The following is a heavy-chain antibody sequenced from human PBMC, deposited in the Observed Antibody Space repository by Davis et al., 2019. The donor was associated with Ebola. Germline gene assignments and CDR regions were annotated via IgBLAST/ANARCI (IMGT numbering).Heavy chain of an antibody. CDR3: AKDYYGDHGDY. Sequence: GESLKISCAASGFTFSSYAMSWVRQAPGKGLEWVSAISGSGGSTYYADSVKGRFTISRDNSKNTLYLQMNSLRAEDTAVYYCAKDYYGDHGDYWGQGTLVTVSS. D-gene: IGHD4-17*01. V-gene: IGHV3-23*01. CDR1: GFTFSSYA. CDR2: ISGSGGST. J-gene: IGHJ4*02.